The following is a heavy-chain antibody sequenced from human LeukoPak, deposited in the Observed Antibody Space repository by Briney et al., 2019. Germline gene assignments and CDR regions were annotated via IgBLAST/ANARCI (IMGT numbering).Heavy chain of an antibody. J-gene: IGHJ6*02. CDR3: ARDLGVGLRFMDV. CDR1: GGSFSGYY. V-gene: IGHV4-30-4*08. Sequence: SETLSLTCAVYGGSFSGYYWSWIRQPPGKGLEWIGYIYYSGSTYYNPSLKSRVTISVDTSKNQFSLKLSSVTAADTAVYYCARDLGVGLRFMDVWGQGTTVTVSS. D-gene: IGHD3-3*01. CDR2: IYYSGST.